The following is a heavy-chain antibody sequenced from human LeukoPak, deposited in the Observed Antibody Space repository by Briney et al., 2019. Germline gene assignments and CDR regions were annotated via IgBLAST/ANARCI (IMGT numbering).Heavy chain of an antibody. CDR1: GGSISSYY. V-gene: IGHV4-59*01. Sequence: SETLSLTCTVSGGSISSYYWSWIRQPPGKGLECIGYIHYRGGTNYNPSLKSRVTISLDTSKNQFSLKLSSVTDTAVYYCVIFKMGTTTTDYWGQGTLVTVSS. D-gene: IGHD1-26*01. CDR2: IHYRGGT. CDR3: VIFKMGTTTTDY. J-gene: IGHJ4*02.